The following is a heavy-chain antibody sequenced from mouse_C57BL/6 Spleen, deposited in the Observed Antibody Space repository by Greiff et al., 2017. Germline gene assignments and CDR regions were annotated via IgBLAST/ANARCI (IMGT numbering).Heavy chain of an antibody. Sequence: VQLQQSGAELVKPGASVKMSCKASGYTFTSYWITWVKQRPGQGLEWIGDIYPGSGSTNYNEKFKSKATLTVDTSSSTAYMQLSSLTSEDSAVYYCAREGYGSYWFAYWGQGTLVTVSA. CDR1: GYTFTSYW. D-gene: IGHD1-1*02. CDR2: IYPGSGST. V-gene: IGHV1-55*01. CDR3: AREGYGSYWFAY. J-gene: IGHJ3*01.